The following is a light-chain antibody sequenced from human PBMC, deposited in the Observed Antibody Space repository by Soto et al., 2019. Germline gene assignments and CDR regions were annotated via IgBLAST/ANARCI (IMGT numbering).Light chain of an antibody. V-gene: IGKV1-6*01. CDR3: LQGYNYPFT. J-gene: IGKJ3*01. CDR2: AAS. Sequence: AIQMTQSPSSLSASVGDRITITCRASQDIGNGLGWYQQKTGKAPKLLIYAASSLQSGVPSRFSGSGSGTEFTLTISSLQPEDCATYYCLQGYNYPFTFGPGTKVDVE. CDR1: QDIGNG.